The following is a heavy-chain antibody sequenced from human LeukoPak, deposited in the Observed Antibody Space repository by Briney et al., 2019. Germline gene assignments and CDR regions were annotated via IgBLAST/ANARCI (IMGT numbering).Heavy chain of an antibody. V-gene: IGHV2-5*02. CDR1: GFSLSTSRVG. CDR3: AHRLRYCSGGSCYFSWFDP. CDR2: IYWDDDK. D-gene: IGHD2-15*01. J-gene: IGHJ5*02. Sequence: SGPTLVKPTETLTLTCTFSGFSLSTSRVGVGWIRQPPGKALEWLALIYWDDDKRYSPSLKSRLTITKDTSKNQVVLTMTNMDPVDTATYYCAHRLRYCSGGSCYFSWFDPWGQGTLVTVSS.